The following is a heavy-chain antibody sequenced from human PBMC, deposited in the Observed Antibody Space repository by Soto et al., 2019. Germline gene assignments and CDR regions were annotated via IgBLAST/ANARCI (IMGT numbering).Heavy chain of an antibody. V-gene: IGHV1-58*01. Sequence: GASVKVSCKASGFTFSHSAVQWVRQARGQRLEWIGWIVVGSGNTNYAQKFQERVTITRDMSTTTAYMELSSLRSDDSAMYYCAGRYCSGSSSYNYYGLDVWG. CDR2: IVVGSGNT. J-gene: IGHJ6*02. CDR1: GFTFSHSA. D-gene: IGHD2-2*01. CDR3: AGRYCSGSSSYNYYGLDV.